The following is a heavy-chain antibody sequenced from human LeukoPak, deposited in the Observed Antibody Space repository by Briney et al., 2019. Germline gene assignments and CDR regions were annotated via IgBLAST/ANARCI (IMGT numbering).Heavy chain of an antibody. CDR1: GFTFSSYG. V-gene: IGHV3-33*01. CDR2: IWYDGGNK. CDR3: ARAGQHDFWSGYYFDY. Sequence: GGSLRLSCAASGFTFSSYGMQWVRQAPGKGLEWVAVIWYDGGNKYYADSAKGRFTISRDNSKNTLYLQMNSLRAEDTAVYYCARAGQHDFWSGYYFDYWGQGTLVTVSS. D-gene: IGHD3-3*01. J-gene: IGHJ4*02.